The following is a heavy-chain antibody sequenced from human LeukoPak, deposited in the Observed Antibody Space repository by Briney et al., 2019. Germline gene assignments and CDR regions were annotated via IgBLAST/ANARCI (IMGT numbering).Heavy chain of an antibody. J-gene: IGHJ3*02. V-gene: IGHV1-2*02. D-gene: IGHD3-22*01. CDR1: GYTFTGYY. CDR3: ATGYTMIVVVDAFDI. Sequence: ASVKVSCKASGYTFTGYYMHWVRQAPGQGLEWMGWINPNSGGTIYAQKFQGRVTMTEGTSTDTAYMELSSLRSEDTAVYYCATGYTMIVVVDAFDIWGQGTMVTVSS. CDR2: INPNSGGT.